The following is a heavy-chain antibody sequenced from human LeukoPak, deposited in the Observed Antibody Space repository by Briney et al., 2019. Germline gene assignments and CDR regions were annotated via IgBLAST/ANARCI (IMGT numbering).Heavy chain of an antibody. V-gene: IGHV3-30*18. CDR3: AKDRGATSNY. D-gene: IGHD5-12*01. CDR1: GFTFSSYG. CDR2: ISYDGSNK. Sequence: PGRSLRLSCAASGFTFSSYGMHWVRQAPGKGLEWVAVISYDGSNKYYADSVKGRFTISRDNSKNTLYLQMNSLRAEDTAVYYCAKDRGATSNYWGQGTLVTVSS. J-gene: IGHJ4*02.